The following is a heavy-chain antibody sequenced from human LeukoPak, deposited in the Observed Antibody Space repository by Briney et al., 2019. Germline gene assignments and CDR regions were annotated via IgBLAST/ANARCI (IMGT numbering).Heavy chain of an antibody. J-gene: IGHJ6*03. CDR3: AKAYSGSRNYYYYMDV. CDR2: ISSSSSYI. Sequence: GGSLRVSCAASGFTFSSYSMNWVRQAPGKGLEWVSSISSSSSYIYYADSVKGRFTISRDNAKNSLYLQMNSLRAEDTAVYYCAKAYSGSRNYYYYMDVWGKGTTVTVSS. V-gene: IGHV3-21*04. CDR1: GFTFSSYS. D-gene: IGHD1-26*01.